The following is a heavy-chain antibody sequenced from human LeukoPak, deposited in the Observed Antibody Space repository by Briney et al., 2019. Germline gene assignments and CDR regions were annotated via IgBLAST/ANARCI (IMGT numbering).Heavy chain of an antibody. V-gene: IGHV3-7*01. Sequence: PGGSLRLSCAASGSTFSNYLMSWVRQPPGKGVEWVANINQEGSEKYYVDSVKGRFTISRDNAKNSLYLQMNKLSIEDTAVYYCARDGDGYKSIPFDYGGQGARVTVSS. CDR1: GSTFSNYL. CDR3: ARDGDGYKSIPFDY. CDR2: INQEGSEK. J-gene: IGHJ4*02. D-gene: IGHD5-24*01.